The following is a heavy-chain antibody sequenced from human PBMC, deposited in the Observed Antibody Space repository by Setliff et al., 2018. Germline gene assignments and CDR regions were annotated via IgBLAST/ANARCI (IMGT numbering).Heavy chain of an antibody. CDR2: IYVTEST. Sequence: PSETLSLTCTVSGGSISNYYWNWIRQPAGKGLEWIGRIYVTESTKYNPSLKSRVTLSIDTSKNQFSLKLSSVTAADAALYYCAASRAYTGAVEEWFLPKTFDFGGQGSPVTVS. CDR3: AASRAYTGAVEEWFLPKTFDF. V-gene: IGHV4-4*07. CDR1: GGSISNYY. D-gene: IGHD3-10*01. J-gene: IGHJ4*02.